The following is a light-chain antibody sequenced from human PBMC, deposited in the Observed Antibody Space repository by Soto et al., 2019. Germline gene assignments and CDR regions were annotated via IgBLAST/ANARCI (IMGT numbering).Light chain of an antibody. CDR1: SGHSSYI. V-gene: IGLV4-60*02. CDR3: ETWDSNTRV. Sequence: QPVLTQSSSASASLGSSVKLTCTLSSGHSSYIIAWHQQQPGKAPRYLMKLEGSGSYNKGSGVPDRFSGSSSGADRYLTICNLQFEDEADYYCETWDSNTRVFGGGTEVTVL. CDR2: LEGSGSY. J-gene: IGLJ3*02.